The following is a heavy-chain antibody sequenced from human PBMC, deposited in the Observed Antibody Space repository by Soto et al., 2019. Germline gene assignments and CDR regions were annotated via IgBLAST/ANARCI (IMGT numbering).Heavy chain of an antibody. V-gene: IGHV4-4*07. D-gene: IGHD2-15*01. CDR3: ASMGPVVAASCHYYYGMDV. CDR2: IYTSGST. CDR1: GGSISSYY. Sequence: SETLSLTCTVSGGSISSYYWSWIRQPAGKGLEWIGRIYTSGSTNYNPSLKSRVTMSVDTSKNQFSLKLSSVTAADTAVYYCASMGPVVAASCHYYYGMDVWGQGTTVTVSS. J-gene: IGHJ6*02.